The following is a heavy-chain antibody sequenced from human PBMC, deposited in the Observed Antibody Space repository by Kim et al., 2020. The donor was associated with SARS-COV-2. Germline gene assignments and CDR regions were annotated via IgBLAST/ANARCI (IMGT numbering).Heavy chain of an antibody. CDR3: ARDSGSYYTAVWIGY. D-gene: IGHD1-26*01. V-gene: IGHV1-3*01. CDR1: GYTFTSYA. Sequence: ASVKVSCKASGYTFTSYAMHWVRQAPGQRLAWMGWINAGNGNTKYSQKFQGRVTITRDTSASTAYMELSSLRSEDTAVYYCARDSGSYYTAVWIGYWGQGTLVTVSS. J-gene: IGHJ4*02. CDR2: INAGNGNT.